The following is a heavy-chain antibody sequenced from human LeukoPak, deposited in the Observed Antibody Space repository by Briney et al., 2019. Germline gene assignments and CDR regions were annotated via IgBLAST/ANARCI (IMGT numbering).Heavy chain of an antibody. CDR3: ARQGAFNY. CDR2: IYYSGST. J-gene: IGHJ4*02. V-gene: IGHV4-39*01. CDR1: GGSISSSSYY. D-gene: IGHD3-16*01. Sequence: KPSETRSLTCTVSGGSISSSSYYWGWIRQPPGKGLEWIGSIYYSGSTYYNPSLKSRVTISVDTSKNQFSLKLSSVTAADTAVYYCARQGAFNYWGQGTLVTVSS.